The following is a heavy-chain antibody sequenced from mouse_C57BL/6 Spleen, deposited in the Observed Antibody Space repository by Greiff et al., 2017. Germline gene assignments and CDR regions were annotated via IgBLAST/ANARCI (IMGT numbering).Heavy chain of an antibody. Sequence: VKLLESGAELVKPGASVKISCKASGYAFSSYWMNWVKQRPGKGLEWIGQIYPGDGDTNYNGKFKGKATLTADKSSSTAYMQLSSLTSEDSAVYFCARSNWPHGMDYWGQGTSVTVSS. V-gene: IGHV1-80*01. D-gene: IGHD4-1*01. CDR3: ARSNWPHGMDY. CDR2: IYPGDGDT. J-gene: IGHJ4*01. CDR1: GYAFSSYW.